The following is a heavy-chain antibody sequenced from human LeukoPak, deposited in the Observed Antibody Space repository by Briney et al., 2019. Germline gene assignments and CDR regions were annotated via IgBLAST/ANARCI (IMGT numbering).Heavy chain of an antibody. CDR2: IYYSGST. CDR3: ARDLDGGGLLDY. CDR1: GGSISSGGYY. Sequence: SRALSLTCTVSGGSISSGGYYWSWIRQHPGKGLEWIGYIYYSGSTYYNPSLKSRVTISVDTSKNQFSLKLSSVTAADTAVYYCARDLDGGGLLDYWGQGTLVTVSS. D-gene: IGHD2-21*01. J-gene: IGHJ4*02. V-gene: IGHV4-31*03.